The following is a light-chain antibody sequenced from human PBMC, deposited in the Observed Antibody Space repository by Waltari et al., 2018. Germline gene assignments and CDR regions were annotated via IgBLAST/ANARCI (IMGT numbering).Light chain of an antibody. CDR2: DDN. CDR1: SSDVGNYNL. J-gene: IGLJ3*02. Sequence: QSALTQPASVSGSPGQSITISCTGTSSDVGNYNLVSWYQHYPGKAPKVMIYDDNRRPSGFFVCFSGSKSGKTASLTSSGVQAEDEADYYCCSYAGSYTWVFGGGTKLTVL. V-gene: IGLV2-23*01. CDR3: CSYAGSYTWV.